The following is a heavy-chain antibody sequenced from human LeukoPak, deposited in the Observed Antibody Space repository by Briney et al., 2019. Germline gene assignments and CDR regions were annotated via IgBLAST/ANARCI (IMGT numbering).Heavy chain of an antibody. V-gene: IGHV3-13*01. CDR2: IATTGDS. J-gene: IGHJ4*02. CDR3: ARGTVTAGAFDY. Sequence: GGSLRLSCAASGFTFSIYDMHCVRQARGKPLEWVSAIATTGDSYYPGSVKGRFTISRENAKNSLYLQMNSLRAGDTAVYYCARGTVTAGAFDYWGQGTLVTVSS. CDR1: GFTFSIYD. D-gene: IGHD4-17*01.